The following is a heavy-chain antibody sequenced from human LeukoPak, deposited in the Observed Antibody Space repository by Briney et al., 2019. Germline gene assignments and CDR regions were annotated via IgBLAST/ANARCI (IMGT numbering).Heavy chain of an antibody. J-gene: IGHJ1*01. CDR2: ISGSGVST. CDR3: AKDPANQLLYPAHFSH. D-gene: IGHD2-2*01. CDR1: GFTFSSYV. V-gene: IGHV3-23*01. Sequence: PGGSLRLSCAASGFTFSSYVMNWVRQAPGKGLEWVSAISGSGVSTSYADSVKGRFTISRDNSKNTLYLHMNSLRAEDTAIYFCAKDPANQLLYPAHFSHWGQGTLVTASS.